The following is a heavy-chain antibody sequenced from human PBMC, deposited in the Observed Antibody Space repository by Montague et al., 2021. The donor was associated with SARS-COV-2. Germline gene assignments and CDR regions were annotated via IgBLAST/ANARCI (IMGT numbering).Heavy chain of an antibody. Sequence: SLSLSWSASGFTFSSYAMHWVRQAPGKGLEWVAVISYDGSNKYYADSVKGRFTISRDNSKNTLYLQMNSLRAEDTAVYYCARAYSGYDYFHYWGQGTLVTVSS. V-gene: IGHV3-30-3*01. D-gene: IGHD5-12*01. CDR2: ISYDGSNK. CDR1: GFTFSSYA. CDR3: ARAYSGYDYFHY. J-gene: IGHJ4*02.